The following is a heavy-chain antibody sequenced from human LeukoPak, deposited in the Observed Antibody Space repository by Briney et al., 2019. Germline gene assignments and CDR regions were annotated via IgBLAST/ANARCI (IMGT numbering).Heavy chain of an antibody. CDR2: IIPIFGTA. CDR3: ASNGDYLDLFDY. V-gene: IGHV1-69*13. CDR1: GGTFSSYA. Sequence: SVKVSCKASGGTFSSYAISWVRQAPGQGLERMGGIIPIFGTANYAQKFQGRVTITADESTSTAYMELSSLRSEDTAVYYCASNGDYLDLFDYWGQGTLVTVSS. J-gene: IGHJ4*02. D-gene: IGHD4-17*01.